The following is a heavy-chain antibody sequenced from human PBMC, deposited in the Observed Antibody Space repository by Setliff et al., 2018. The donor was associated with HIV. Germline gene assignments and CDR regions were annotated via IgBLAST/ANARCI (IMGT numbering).Heavy chain of an antibody. CDR3: VRDYGSGTNFFYSMDV. CDR2: ISSSSTFI. J-gene: IGHJ6*03. D-gene: IGHD3-10*01. V-gene: IGHV3-21*01. CDR1: GFTFGSYS. Sequence: PGESLKISCAASGFTFGSYSMNWVRQAPGKGLEWISSISSSSTFIHYANSVSGRFTISRDSAKNSLYLQMNSLRAEDTAVYYCVRDYGSGTNFFYSMDVWGKGTTVTVSS.